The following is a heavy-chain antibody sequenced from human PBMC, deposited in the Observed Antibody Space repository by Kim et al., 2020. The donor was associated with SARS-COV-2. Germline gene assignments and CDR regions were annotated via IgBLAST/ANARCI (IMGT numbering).Heavy chain of an antibody. CDR2: ISSSGSTI. Sequence: GGSLRLSCAASGFTFSSYEMNWVRQAPGKGLEWVSYISSSGSTIYYADSVKGRFTISRDNAKNSLYLQMNSLRAEDTAVYYCARGPTLIAVAGQNWFDPWGQGTLVTASS. V-gene: IGHV3-48*03. CDR3: ARGPTLIAVAGQNWFDP. D-gene: IGHD6-19*01. CDR1: GFTFSSYE. J-gene: IGHJ5*02.